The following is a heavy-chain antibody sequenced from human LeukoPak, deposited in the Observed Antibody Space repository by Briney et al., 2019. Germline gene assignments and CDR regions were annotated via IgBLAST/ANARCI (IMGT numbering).Heavy chain of an antibody. V-gene: IGHV3-7*01. J-gene: IGHJ4*02. CDR1: GFTFSSYW. CDR2: IKLDGSEK. Sequence: GGSLRLSCAASGFTFSSYWMSWVRQAPGKGLEWVANIKLDGSEKYYVHSVKGRFTISRDNAKKSLYPQMNSLRDEDTAVYYCARDFFAFGGVIALLDYWGQGTLVTVSS. CDR3: ARDFFAFGGVIALLDY. D-gene: IGHD3-16*02.